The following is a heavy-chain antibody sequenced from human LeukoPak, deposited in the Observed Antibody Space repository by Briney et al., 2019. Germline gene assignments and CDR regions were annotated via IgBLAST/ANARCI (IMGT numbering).Heavy chain of an antibody. J-gene: IGHJ4*02. CDR1: GGSISNYY. D-gene: IGHD3-10*01. V-gene: IGHV4-59*01. CDR3: ARTYGSGSYFDS. Sequence: SETLSLTCTVSGGSISNYYWSWIRQPPGKGLEWIGYVYYSGSTNYNPSLKSRVTISVDTSKNQFSLRLSSVIAADTAVYYCARTYGSGSYFDSWGQGTLVTVSS. CDR2: VYYSGST.